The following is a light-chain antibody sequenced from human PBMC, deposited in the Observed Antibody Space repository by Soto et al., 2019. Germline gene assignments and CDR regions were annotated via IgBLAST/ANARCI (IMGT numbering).Light chain of an antibody. CDR3: QQYNIWPLWT. J-gene: IGKJ1*01. CDR2: GAS. V-gene: IGKV3D-15*01. CDR1: QSVSSN. Sequence: EIVMTQSPATLSVSPGERATLSCRASQSVSSNLAWYQQKPGQAPRLLIYGASTRATGIPDRFSGSGSGTDFTLTISSLQSEDFAVYFCQQYNIWPLWTFGQGTKVDI.